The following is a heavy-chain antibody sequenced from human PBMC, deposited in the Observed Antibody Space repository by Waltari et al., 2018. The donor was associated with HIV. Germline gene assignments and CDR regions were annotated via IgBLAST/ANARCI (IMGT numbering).Heavy chain of an antibody. D-gene: IGHD4-17*01. V-gene: IGHV3-30*18. Sequence: QVQLVESGGGVVQPGRSLRLSCAASGFTFSSYGMHWVRQAPGKGLEWVAVISYDGSNKFYTDSVKGRFTMSRDNSKNTLYLQMNSLRVEDTAVYYCAKTGYGDYGRDDWGQGTLVTVSS. CDR3: AKTGYGDYGRDD. CDR1: GFTFSSYG. CDR2: ISYDGSNK. J-gene: IGHJ4*02.